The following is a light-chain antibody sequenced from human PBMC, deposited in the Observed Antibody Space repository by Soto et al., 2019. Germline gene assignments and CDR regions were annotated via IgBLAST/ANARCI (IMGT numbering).Light chain of an antibody. CDR3: QSYDCSLSGYV. Sequence: QAVLTQPPSVSGAPGQRVTLSCTGSSSNIGAGYDVHWYQQLPGTAPKLIIYGNSNRPSGVPDRFSGSKSGTAASLAITGLQAEDEADYYCQSYDCSLSGYVFGTGTKLTVL. CDR1: SSNIGAGYD. CDR2: GNS. V-gene: IGLV1-40*01. J-gene: IGLJ1*01.